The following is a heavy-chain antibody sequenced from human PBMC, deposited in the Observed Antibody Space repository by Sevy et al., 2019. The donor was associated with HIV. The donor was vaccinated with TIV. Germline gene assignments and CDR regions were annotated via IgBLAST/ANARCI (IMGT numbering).Heavy chain of an antibody. CDR1: GFTFTSYE. CDR2: ISNSGTTI. V-gene: IGHV3-48*03. CDR3: ARDLPPSATTVPHFDC. D-gene: IGHD4-17*01. J-gene: IGHJ4*02. Sequence: GGSLRLSCAASGFTFTSYEMNWVRQAPGKGLEWLSYISNSGTTIYYSDSVKGRFTISRDNARNSLYLQMGSLRAEDTVVYYCARDLPPSATTVPHFDCWGQGTLVTVSS.